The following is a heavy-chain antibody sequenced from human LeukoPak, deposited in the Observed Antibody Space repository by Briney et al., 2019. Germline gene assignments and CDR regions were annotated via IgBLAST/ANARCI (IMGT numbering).Heavy chain of an antibody. CDR2: ISSYNGDT. CDR3: ARYFYDDSGFPNYSFDY. V-gene: IGHV1-18*01. D-gene: IGHD3-22*01. CDR1: GYIFNRYG. J-gene: IGHJ4*02. Sequence: VASVKVSCKASGYIFNRYGITWVRQAPGQGLEWMGWISSYNGDTNYAQKFQGRATMTTDTSTTTAYMELRSLRSDDTAIYYCARYFYDDSGFPNYSFDYWGLGTLVTVSP.